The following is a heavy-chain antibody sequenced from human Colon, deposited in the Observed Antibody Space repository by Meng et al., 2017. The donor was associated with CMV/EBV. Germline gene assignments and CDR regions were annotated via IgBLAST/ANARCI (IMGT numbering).Heavy chain of an antibody. CDR2: MNPTSANT. J-gene: IGHJ4*02. CDR3: AIRASTSGSGSAYFDY. V-gene: IGHV1-8*01. Sequence: SGYTFTSYDINWVRQATGQGLEWMGWMNPTSANTGYAQKFQGRVTMTRNTSITTAYMELSSLRYEDTAVYYCAIRASTSGSGSAYFDYWGQGTLVTVSS. CDR1: GYTFTSYD. D-gene: IGHD3-10*01.